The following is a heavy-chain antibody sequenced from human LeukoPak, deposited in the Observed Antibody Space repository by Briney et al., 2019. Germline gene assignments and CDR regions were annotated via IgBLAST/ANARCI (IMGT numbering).Heavy chain of an antibody. D-gene: IGHD3-16*01. CDR2: ISSTSRSSYI. Sequence: GGSLRLSCAASGFSFSSYSMNWVRQAPGKGLEWVSSISSTSRSSYIFYAESVKGRFTISRDNTKNSLFLQMNSLVAEDTAVYYCARDRAYKSLDYWGQGTLVTVSS. CDR3: ARDRAYKSLDY. CDR1: GFSFSSYS. V-gene: IGHV3-21*01. J-gene: IGHJ4*02.